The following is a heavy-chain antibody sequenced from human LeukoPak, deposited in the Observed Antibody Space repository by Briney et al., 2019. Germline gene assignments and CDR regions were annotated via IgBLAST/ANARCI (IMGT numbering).Heavy chain of an antibody. Sequence: SETLSLTCTVSGGSISSYYWSWIRQPPGKGLEWIGYIYYSGSTNYNPSLKSRVTISVDTSKNQFSLKLSSVTAADTAVYYCARSYYGSGSALRSYYYYYMDVWGKGTTVTISS. CDR1: GGSISSYY. D-gene: IGHD3-10*01. CDR2: IYYSGST. CDR3: ARSYYGSGSALRSYYYYYMDV. J-gene: IGHJ6*03. V-gene: IGHV4-59*01.